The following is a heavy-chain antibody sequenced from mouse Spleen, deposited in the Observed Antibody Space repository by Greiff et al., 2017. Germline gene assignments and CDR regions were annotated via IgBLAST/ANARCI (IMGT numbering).Heavy chain of an antibody. D-gene: IGHD2-1*01. J-gene: IGHJ2*01. CDR1: GYSITSGYY. CDR3: ARSFHGNYFDY. Sequence: ESGPGLVKPSQSLSLTCSVTGYSITSGYYWNWIRQFPGNKLEWMGYISYDGSNNYNPSLKNRISITRDTSKNQFFLKLNSVTTEDTATYYCARSFHGNYFDYWGQGTTLTVSS. CDR2: ISYDGSN. V-gene: IGHV3-6*01.